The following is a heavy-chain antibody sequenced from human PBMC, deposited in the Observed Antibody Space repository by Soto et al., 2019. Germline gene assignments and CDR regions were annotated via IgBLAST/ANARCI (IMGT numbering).Heavy chain of an antibody. CDR1: GFTFSEYY. J-gene: IGHJ4*02. Sequence: EVQLVESGGGLVQPGGSLRLSCAASGFTFSEYYMDWVRQLPGKGLEWVGRTRNKANSYTTEYAPSVKGRFTISRHDSEDSMYRQMNSLKTEGTAVYYCARDTGGSYDFWGQGALVTVSS. CDR2: TRNKANSYTT. CDR3: ARDTGGSYDF. V-gene: IGHV3-72*01. D-gene: IGHD1-26*01.